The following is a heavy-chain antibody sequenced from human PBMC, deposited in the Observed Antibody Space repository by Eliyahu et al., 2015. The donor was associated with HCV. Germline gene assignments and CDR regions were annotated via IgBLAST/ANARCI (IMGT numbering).Heavy chain of an antibody. CDR3: ARGRPTETTSTGRPTETTSTGGHGY. V-gene: IGHV1-46*01. CDR2: LNPSSGSR. CDR1: GYTFTSYH. D-gene: IGHD4-17*01. Sequence: KASGYTFTSYHIHWLRQAPGQGLEWMGVLNPSSGSRTFAQKFRGRVTMTRDTPTSTVYMDLNSLRSEDTAVYYCARGRPTETTSTGRPTETTSTGGHGYWGQGTLVTVSS. J-gene: IGHJ4*02.